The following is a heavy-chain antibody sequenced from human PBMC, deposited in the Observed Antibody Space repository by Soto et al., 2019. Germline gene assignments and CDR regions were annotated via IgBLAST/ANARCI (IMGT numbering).Heavy chain of an antibody. J-gene: IGHJ4*02. CDR1: GFTFSNAW. Sequence: GGSLRLSCAASGFTFSNAWMSWVRQAPGKGLEWVGRIKSKTDGGTTDYAAPVKCRFTISRDDSKNTLYLQMNSLKTEDTAVYYCTTGGCSSTSCFEEPDYWGQGTLVTVSS. CDR3: TTGGCSSTSCFEEPDY. D-gene: IGHD2-2*01. V-gene: IGHV3-15*01. CDR2: IKSKTDGGTT.